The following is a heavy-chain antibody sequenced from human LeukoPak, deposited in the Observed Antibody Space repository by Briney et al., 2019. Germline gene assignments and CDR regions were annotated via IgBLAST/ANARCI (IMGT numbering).Heavy chain of an antibody. J-gene: IGHJ3*02. CDR1: GGTFSSYA. Sequence: SVKVSCKASGGTFSSYAISWMRQAPGQGLEWMGGIIPIFGTANYAQKFQGRVTITADESTSTAYMELSSLRSEDTAVYYCARAQGENLITMIVPSAFDIWGQGTMVTVSS. CDR2: IIPIFGTA. D-gene: IGHD3-22*01. CDR3: ARAQGENLITMIVPSAFDI. V-gene: IGHV1-69*01.